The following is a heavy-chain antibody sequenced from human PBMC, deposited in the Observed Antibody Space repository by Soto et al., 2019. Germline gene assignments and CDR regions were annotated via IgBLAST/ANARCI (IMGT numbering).Heavy chain of an antibody. Sequence: ASVKVSCKASGYTFTSYGISCVRQAPGQGLEWMGWISAYNGNTNYAQKLQGRVTMTTDTSTSTAYMELRSLRSDDTAVYYCARDGDYVPGGYYFEYWGQGTLVTVSS. CDR3: ARDGDYVPGGYYFEY. J-gene: IGHJ4*02. CDR2: ISAYNGNT. V-gene: IGHV1-18*01. D-gene: IGHD4-17*01. CDR1: GYTFTSYG.